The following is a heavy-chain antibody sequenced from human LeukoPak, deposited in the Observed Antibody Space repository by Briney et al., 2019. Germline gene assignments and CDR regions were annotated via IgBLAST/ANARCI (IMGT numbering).Heavy chain of an antibody. D-gene: IGHD2-15*01. V-gene: IGHV4-39*01. Sequence: PSETLSLTCTVSGGSISSSSYYWGWIRQPPGKGLEWIGSIYYSESTYYNPSLKSRVTISVDTSKNQFSLKLSSVTAADTAVYYCARTIRVAATHHDNWFDPWGQGTLVTVSS. CDR2: IYYSEST. CDR1: GGSISSSSYY. J-gene: IGHJ5*02. CDR3: ARTIRVAATHHDNWFDP.